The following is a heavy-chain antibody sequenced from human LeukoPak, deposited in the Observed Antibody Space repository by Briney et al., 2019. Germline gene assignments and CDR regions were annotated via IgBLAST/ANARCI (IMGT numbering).Heavy chain of an antibody. CDR1: GGTFSSYA. V-gene: IGHV1-69*05. J-gene: IGHJ4*02. Sequence: SVKLSCKASGGTFSSYAISWVRQAPGQGLEWMGGIIPIVGTANYAQKFQGRVTITTDESTSTAYMELSSLRSEDTAVYYCARESAGMSYFDYWGQGTLVTVSS. CDR2: IIPIVGTA. CDR3: ARESAGMSYFDY.